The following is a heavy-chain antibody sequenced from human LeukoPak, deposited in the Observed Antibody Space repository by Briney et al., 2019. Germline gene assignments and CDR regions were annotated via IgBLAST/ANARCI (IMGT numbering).Heavy chain of an antibody. J-gene: IGHJ4*02. CDR3: ARGVLRYFDWSHDY. V-gene: IGHV4-61*02. D-gene: IGHD3-9*01. CDR2: IFISGGT. CDR1: GDSITSGSYY. Sequence: SETLSLTCTVSGDSITSGSYYWSWIRQPAGKGLDWIGRIFISGGTNYNPSLKSRVTISVDTSKNQFSLKLSSVTAADTAVYYCARGVLRYFDWSHDYWGQGTLVTVSS.